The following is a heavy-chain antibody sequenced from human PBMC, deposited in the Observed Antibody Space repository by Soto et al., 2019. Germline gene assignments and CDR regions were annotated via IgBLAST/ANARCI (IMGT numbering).Heavy chain of an antibody. D-gene: IGHD6-13*01. CDR3: ARVVSGSWSYYYGMDV. Sequence: SETLSLTCAVSGGSISSGGYSWSWIRQPPGKGLEWIGYIYHSGSTYYNPSLKSRVTISVDRSKNQFSLKLSSVTAADTAVYYCARVVSGSWSYYYGMDVWGQGTTVTVSS. CDR1: GGSISSGGYS. CDR2: IYHSGST. J-gene: IGHJ6*02. V-gene: IGHV4-30-2*01.